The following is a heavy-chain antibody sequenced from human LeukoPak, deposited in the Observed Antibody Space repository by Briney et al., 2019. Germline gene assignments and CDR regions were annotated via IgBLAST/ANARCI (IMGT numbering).Heavy chain of an antibody. CDR2: INHSGST. J-gene: IGHJ5*02. Sequence: PSETLSLTCAVYGGSFSGYYWSWIRQPPGKGLEWIGEINHSGSTNYNPSLKSRVTISVDTSKNQFYLKLSSVTAADTAVYYCARTGYSSGWYVWFDPWGQGTLVTVSS. V-gene: IGHV4-34*01. CDR1: GGSFSGYY. CDR3: ARTGYSSGWYVWFDP. D-gene: IGHD6-19*01.